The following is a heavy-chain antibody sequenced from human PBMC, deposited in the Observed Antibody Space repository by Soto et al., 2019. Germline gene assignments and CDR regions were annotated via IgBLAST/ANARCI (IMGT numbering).Heavy chain of an antibody. J-gene: IGHJ6*02. D-gene: IGHD1-26*01. CDR3: ASVKIRWDRGGHGLDV. V-gene: IGHV4-59*01. Sequence: QVQLQESGPGLVKPSETLSLTCTVSGGSINSYYWTWIRQPPGKGLEWIGYIYYTGSTHYNPSLRILVTISVDTSKNQFYLNLRSVTAADTAVCYCASVKIRWDRGGHGLDVWGQGATVTVSS. CDR1: GGSINSYY. CDR2: IYYTGST.